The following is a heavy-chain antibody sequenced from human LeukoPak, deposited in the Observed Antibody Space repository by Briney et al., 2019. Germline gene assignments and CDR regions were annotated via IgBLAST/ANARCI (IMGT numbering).Heavy chain of an antibody. D-gene: IGHD3-9*01. J-gene: IGHJ3*02. V-gene: IGHV1-46*03. CDR2: INPSGGST. CDR3: ARGSVRYFDPIHAFDI. CDR1: GYTFTSYY. Sequence: ASVKVFCKXSGYTFTSYYMHWVRQAPGQGLEWMGIINPSGGSTSYAQKFQGRVTMTRDTSTSTVYMELSSLRSEDTAVYYCARGSVRYFDPIHAFDIWGQGTMVTVSS.